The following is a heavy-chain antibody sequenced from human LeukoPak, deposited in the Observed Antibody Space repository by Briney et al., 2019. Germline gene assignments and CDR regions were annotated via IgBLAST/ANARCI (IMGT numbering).Heavy chain of an antibody. V-gene: IGHV4-59*01. CDR3: ARGADVDIPATYGMDV. CDR2: IYYSGST. J-gene: IGHJ6*02. D-gene: IGHD5-12*01. CDR1: GGSISSYY. Sequence: SETLTLTCTVSGGSISSYYWSWIRKPPGKALEWIGYIYYSGSTNYNPSLKSRVTISVDTSKNQFSLKLSSVTAADTAVYYCARGADVDIPATYGMDVWGQGTTVTVSS.